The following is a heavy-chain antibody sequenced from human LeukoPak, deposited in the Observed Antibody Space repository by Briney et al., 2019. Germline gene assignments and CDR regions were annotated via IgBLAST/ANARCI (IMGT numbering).Heavy chain of an antibody. D-gene: IGHD3-9*01. Sequence: GGSMRLSCAASGFTFSSYWMSWVRQAPGKGLEWVANIKRDGSEKYYVDSVKGRFTISRDNAKNSLYLQMNSLRAEDTAVYYCASCQFLTGYYTFDYWGQGTLVTVSS. CDR1: GFTFSSYW. V-gene: IGHV3-7*01. CDR2: IKRDGSEK. J-gene: IGHJ4*02. CDR3: ASCQFLTGYYTFDY.